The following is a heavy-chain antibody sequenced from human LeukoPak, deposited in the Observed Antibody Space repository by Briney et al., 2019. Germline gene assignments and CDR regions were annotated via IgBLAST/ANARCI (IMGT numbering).Heavy chain of an antibody. Sequence: PGGSLRLSCAASGFTFSSYGMSWVRQAPGKGLEWVSAISGSGGSTYYADSMKGRFTISRDNAKNSLYLQMNSLRAEDTAVYYCVRERFHGSGAPRYDFWGQGTLVTVSS. V-gene: IGHV3-23*01. CDR1: GFTFSSYG. J-gene: IGHJ4*02. CDR3: VRERFHGSGAPRYDF. D-gene: IGHD3-10*01. CDR2: ISGSGGST.